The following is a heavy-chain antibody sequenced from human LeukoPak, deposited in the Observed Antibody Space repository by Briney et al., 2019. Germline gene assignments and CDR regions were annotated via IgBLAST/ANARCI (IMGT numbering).Heavy chain of an antibody. J-gene: IGHJ3*02. Sequence: ASVKVSCKASGYTFTSYGISWVRQAPGQGLEWMGWISAYNGNTNYAQKLQGRVTMTTDTSTSKAYMELRGLRSDDTAVYYCARDHTAGYSNLPDAFDIWGQGTMVTVSS. V-gene: IGHV1-18*01. CDR2: ISAYNGNT. CDR3: ARDHTAGYSNLPDAFDI. D-gene: IGHD6-13*01. CDR1: GYTFTSYG.